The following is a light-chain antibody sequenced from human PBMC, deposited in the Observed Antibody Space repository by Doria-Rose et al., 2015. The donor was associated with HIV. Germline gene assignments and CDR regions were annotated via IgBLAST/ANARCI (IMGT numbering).Light chain of an antibody. CDR3: QSYDSSTVV. CDR2: EDY. J-gene: IGLJ2*01. V-gene: IGLV6-57*02. CDR1: SGSIASNF. Sequence: HSVSESPGKTVTISCTGSSGSIASNFVQWYQQRPGSAPTTVIYEDYQRPSGVPDRFSGSIDSSSNSASLTISGLKTEDEADYYCQSYDSSTVVFGGGTKLTVL.